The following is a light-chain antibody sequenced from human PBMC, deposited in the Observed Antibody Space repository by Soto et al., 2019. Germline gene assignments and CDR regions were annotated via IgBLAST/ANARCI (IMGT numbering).Light chain of an antibody. CDR3: LQYYTTPRT. CDR2: WAS. Sequence: IVLTQSPYSLAVSLGERATINCKSSQSVLYSSNNKNYLAWYQQKPGQPPKLLIYWASTRESGVPDRFSGSGSGTDFTLTISSLQAEDVAVYYCLQYYTTPRTFGQGTKVDIK. V-gene: IGKV4-1*01. CDR1: QSVLYSSNNKNY. J-gene: IGKJ1*01.